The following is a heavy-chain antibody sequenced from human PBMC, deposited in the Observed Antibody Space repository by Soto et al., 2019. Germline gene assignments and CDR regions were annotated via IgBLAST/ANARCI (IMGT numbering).Heavy chain of an antibody. CDR2: INHSGST. D-gene: IGHD3-3*01. V-gene: IGHV4-34*01. Sequence: PSETLSLTCAVYGGSFSGYYWSWVRQPPGKGLEWIGEINHSGSTNYNPSLKSRVTISVDTSKNQFSLKLSSVTAADTAVYYCARGAYDFWNHWFDPWGQGTLVTVSS. CDR1: GGSFSGYY. CDR3: ARGAYDFWNHWFDP. J-gene: IGHJ5*02.